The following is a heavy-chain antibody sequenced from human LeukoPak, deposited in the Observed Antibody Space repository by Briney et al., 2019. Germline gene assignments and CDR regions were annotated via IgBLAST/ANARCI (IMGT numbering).Heavy chain of an antibody. CDR1: GGSISNGGYY. V-gene: IGHV4-31*03. J-gene: IGHJ5*02. D-gene: IGHD3-10*01. Sequence: SETLSLTCTVSGGSISNGGYYWRWLRQLPGKGLEWIGYIFYSGRAHYSPSLKSRVTISVDTSKNQFALDVSSVTAADTGIYYCASHAASMVYRTRHPLDPWGQGTLVTVSS. CDR3: ASHAASMVYRTRHPLDP. CDR2: IFYSGRA.